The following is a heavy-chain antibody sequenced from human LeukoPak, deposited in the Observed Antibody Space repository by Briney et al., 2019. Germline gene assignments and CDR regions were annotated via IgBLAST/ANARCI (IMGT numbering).Heavy chain of an antibody. J-gene: IGHJ4*02. CDR1: GFIFSSYA. V-gene: IGHV3-23*01. Sequence: PGGSLRLSCAASGFIFSSYAMSWVRQAPGKGLEWVSAISGSGGATYYADSVKGRFTISRDNSKKTLYLQMNSLRAEDTAVYYCAKDLRGYGDYDYWGQGPLVTVSS. D-gene: IGHD4-17*01. CDR2: ISGSGGAT. CDR3: AKDLRGYGDYDY.